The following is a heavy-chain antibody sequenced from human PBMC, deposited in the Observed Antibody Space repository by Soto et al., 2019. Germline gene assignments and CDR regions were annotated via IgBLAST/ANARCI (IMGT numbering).Heavy chain of an antibody. CDR3: ARVRGSDFWSGYPPNYYYYYYMDV. Sequence: GASVKVSCKASGYTFTSYDINWVRQATGQGLEWMGWMNPNSGNTGYAQKFQGRVTMTRNTSISTAYMELSSLRSEDTAVYYCARVRGSDFWSGYPPNYYYYYYMDVWGKGTTVTVSS. V-gene: IGHV1-8*01. D-gene: IGHD3-3*01. CDR1: GYTFTSYD. J-gene: IGHJ6*03. CDR2: MNPNSGNT.